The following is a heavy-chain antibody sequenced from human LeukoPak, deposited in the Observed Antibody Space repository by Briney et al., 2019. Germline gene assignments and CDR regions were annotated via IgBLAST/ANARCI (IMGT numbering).Heavy chain of an antibody. J-gene: IGHJ4*02. D-gene: IGHD5-12*01. CDR2: ISYDGSNK. V-gene: IGHV3-30*18. CDR1: GFTFSSYG. Sequence: GRSLRLSCAASGFTFSSYGMHWVRQAPGKGLEWVAVISYDGSNKYYADSVKGRFTISRDNSKNTLYLQMNSLRAEDTAVYYCAKGPYSGSNYWGQGTLVTVSS. CDR3: AKGPYSGSNY.